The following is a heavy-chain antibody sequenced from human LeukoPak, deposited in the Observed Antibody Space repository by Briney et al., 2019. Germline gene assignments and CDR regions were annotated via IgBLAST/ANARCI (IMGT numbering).Heavy chain of an antibody. CDR2: IKSKTDGGTT. CDR3: TTDRLLWFGELLYPPDY. D-gene: IGHD3-10*01. V-gene: IGHV3-15*01. J-gene: IGHJ4*02. Sequence: GGSLRLSCAASGFTFSNAWMSWVRQAPGKGLEWVGRIKSKTDGGTTDYAAPVKGRFTISRDDSKNTLYLQMNSLKTEDTAVYYCTTDRLLWFGELLYPPDYWGQGTLVTVSS. CDR1: GFTFSNAW.